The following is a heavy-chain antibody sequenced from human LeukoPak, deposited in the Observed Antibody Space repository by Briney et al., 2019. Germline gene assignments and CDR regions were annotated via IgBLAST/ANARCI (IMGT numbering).Heavy chain of an antibody. CDR3: AKGGATVIDY. V-gene: IGHV3-69-1*01. CDR1: GFTFSDYS. CDR2: ITGISDI. D-gene: IGHD4-17*01. Sequence: KSGGSLRLSCTASGFTFSDYSVNWVRQAPGKGLEWVSCITGISDIYYADSVKGRFTISRDNAKNTLYLQMNSLRAEDTAVYYCAKGGATVIDYWGQGTLVTVSS. J-gene: IGHJ4*02.